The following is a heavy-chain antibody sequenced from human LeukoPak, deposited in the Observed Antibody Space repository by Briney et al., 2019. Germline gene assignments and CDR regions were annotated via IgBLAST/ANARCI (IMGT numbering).Heavy chain of an antibody. D-gene: IGHD4-23*01. V-gene: IGHV3-66*02. CDR3: ARDPLAQDYDGDY. J-gene: IGHJ4*02. Sequence: GGSLRLSCAASGFTVSSNYMSWVRQAPGKGLEWVSVIYSGGSTYYADSVKGRFTISRDNSKNTLYLQMNSLRAEDTAVYYCARDPLAQDYDGDYWGQGTLVTVSS. CDR2: IYSGGST. CDR1: GFTVSSNY.